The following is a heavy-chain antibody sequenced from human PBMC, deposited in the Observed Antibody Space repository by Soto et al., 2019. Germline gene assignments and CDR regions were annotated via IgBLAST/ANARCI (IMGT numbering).Heavy chain of an antibody. CDR2: IYYSGST. J-gene: IGHJ5*02. CDR3: ARNRVVGATTSWCNP. D-gene: IGHD1-26*01. CDR1: GGSISRYY. V-gene: IGHV4-59*01. Sequence: PSETLSLTCTVSGGSISRYYWSWIRQPPGKGLGWIGYIYYSGSTNYNPSLKSRVTISVDTSKNQFSLKLSSVTAADTAVYSCARNRVVGATTSWCNPLGQGTLVTFST.